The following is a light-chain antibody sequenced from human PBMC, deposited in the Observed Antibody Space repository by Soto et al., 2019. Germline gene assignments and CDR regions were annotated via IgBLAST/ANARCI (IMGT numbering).Light chain of an antibody. CDR1: QNILHSSNKKNY. CDR3: QQYYSSPYS. CDR2: WAS. Sequence: DIVMPQSPDSLAVSLGERATINCKSSQNILHSSNKKNYLAWYQQKPGQPPKKLIYWASTRESGVPDRFSGSGSGTDFTLTISSLQAEDVAVYYCQQYYSSPYSFGQGTKLEIK. V-gene: IGKV4-1*01. J-gene: IGKJ2*03.